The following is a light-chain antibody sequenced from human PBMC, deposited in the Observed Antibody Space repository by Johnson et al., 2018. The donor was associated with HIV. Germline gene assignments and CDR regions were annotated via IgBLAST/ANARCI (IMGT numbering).Light chain of an antibody. Sequence: QSVLTQPPSVSAAPGQKVTISCSGSSSNIGNNYVSWYQQLPGTAPKLLIYDNNKRPSGIPDRFSGSKSGTSASPGITGLQTGDEADYYCRTWDSSLSAYVFGTETKVTVL. CDR1: SSNIGNNY. CDR2: DNN. J-gene: IGLJ1*01. CDR3: RTWDSSLSAYV. V-gene: IGLV1-51*01.